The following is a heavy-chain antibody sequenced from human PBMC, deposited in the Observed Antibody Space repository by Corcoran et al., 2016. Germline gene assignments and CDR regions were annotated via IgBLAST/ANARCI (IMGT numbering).Heavy chain of an antibody. V-gene: IGHV1-3*01. Sequence: QVPLVQSGAEVKKPGASVKVSCKASGYTFTDYAVHWVRQAPGQRLEWMAWINAGNGKTKYSQKFQDRVTITRDTSANAAYLELSSLRSEDTAVDYAALGWWSASSVLYYLDYWGQGTLVTVSS. J-gene: IGHJ4*02. D-gene: IGHD2-15*01. CDR1: GYTFTDYA. CDR2: INAGNGKT. CDR3: ALGWWSASSVLYYLDY.